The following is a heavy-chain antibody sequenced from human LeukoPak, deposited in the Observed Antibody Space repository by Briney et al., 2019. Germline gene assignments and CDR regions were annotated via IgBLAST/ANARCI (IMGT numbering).Heavy chain of an antibody. D-gene: IGHD1-14*01. CDR2: ISSSGSTI. CDR1: GFTFSSYE. V-gene: IGHV3-48*03. Sequence: QPGGSLRLSCAASGFTFSSYEMNWVRQAPGKGLEWVSYISSSGSTIYYADSVKGRFTISRDNAKNSLYLQMNSLRADDTAVYYCAKDQAPTGTRGQDYWGQGTLVTVSS. CDR3: AKDQAPTGTRGQDY. J-gene: IGHJ4*02.